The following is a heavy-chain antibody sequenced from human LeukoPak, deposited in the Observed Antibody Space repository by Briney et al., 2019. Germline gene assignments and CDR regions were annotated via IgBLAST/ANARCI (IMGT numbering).Heavy chain of an antibody. CDR1: GFTFSSYS. J-gene: IGHJ4*02. D-gene: IGHD6-19*01. Sequence: PGGSLRLSCAASGFTFSSYSMSWVRQAPGEGLQWVSAISGSGGSAYYADSVKGRFTISRDNSKNTLYLQMNSLRAEDTAVYYCAKETRGIAVAAADYWGQGTLVTVSS. V-gene: IGHV3-23*01. CDR3: AKETRGIAVAAADY. CDR2: ISGSGGSA.